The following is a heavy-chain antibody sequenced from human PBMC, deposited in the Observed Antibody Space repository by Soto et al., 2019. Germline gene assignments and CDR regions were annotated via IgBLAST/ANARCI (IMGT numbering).Heavy chain of an antibody. V-gene: IGHV4-4*02. Sequence: QVQLQESGPGLVKPSGTLSLTCAVSGGSISSSNWWSWVRQPPGKGLEWIGEIYHSGSTNYNPSLKSRLTISVDKSKNQFSLKLSAVTAADTAVYYCARVSGSAYYGMDVWGQGTTVTVSS. CDR3: ARVSGSAYYGMDV. CDR1: GGSISSSNW. CDR2: IYHSGST. D-gene: IGHD1-26*01. J-gene: IGHJ6*02.